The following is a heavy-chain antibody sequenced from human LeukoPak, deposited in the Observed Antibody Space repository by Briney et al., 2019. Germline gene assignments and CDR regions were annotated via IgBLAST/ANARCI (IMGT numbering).Heavy chain of an antibody. CDR1: GGSISSYY. CDR2: IYYSGST. Sequence: SETLSLTCTVHGGSISSYYWSWIRQPPGKGLEWIGSIYYSGSTNHNPSLKSRVTISVHTSKNQFSLKLSSVTAADTAVYYCARYGGSNDYWGQGTLVTVSS. V-gene: IGHV4-59*01. CDR3: ARYGGSNDY. J-gene: IGHJ4*02. D-gene: IGHD4-23*01.